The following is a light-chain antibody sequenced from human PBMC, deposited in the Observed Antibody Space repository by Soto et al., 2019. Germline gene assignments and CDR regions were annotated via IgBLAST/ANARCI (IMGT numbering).Light chain of an antibody. CDR3: QQHNSYPWT. J-gene: IGKJ1*01. Sequence: DIQMTQSPSTLSASVVDRVTITCLASQSISSWLAWYQQKPGKAPKLLIYDASSLESGVPSRFSGSGSGTEFTLTITSLQPDDFATYYCQQHNSYPWTFGQGTKVDI. CDR1: QSISSW. CDR2: DAS. V-gene: IGKV1-5*01.